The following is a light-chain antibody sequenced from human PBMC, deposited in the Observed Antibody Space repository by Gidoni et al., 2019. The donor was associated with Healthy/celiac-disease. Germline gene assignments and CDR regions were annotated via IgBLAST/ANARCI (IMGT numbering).Light chain of an antibody. J-gene: IGLJ1*01. CDR3: CSYAGSSWV. CDR2: EGS. V-gene: IGLV2-23*01. Sequence: QSALTQPASVSGSPAQSITISCTGTSSDVGSYNLVSWYQQHPGKAPKLMIYEGSKRPSGVSNRFSGSKSGNTASLTISGLQAEDEADYYCCSYAGSSWVFGTGTKVTVL. CDR1: SSDVGSYNL.